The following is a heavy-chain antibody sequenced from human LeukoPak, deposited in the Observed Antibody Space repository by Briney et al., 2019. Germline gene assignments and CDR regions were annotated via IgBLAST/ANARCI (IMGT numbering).Heavy chain of an antibody. CDR1: GYTFTGYY. CDR2: INPNSGGT. V-gene: IGHV1-2*02. CDR3: ARDTPDYDFRSGYFQLYYYYYMDV. J-gene: IGHJ6*03. D-gene: IGHD3-3*01. Sequence: ASVKVSCKASGYTFTGYYMHWVRQAPGQGLEWMGWINPNSGGTNYAQKFQGRVTMTRDTSISTAYMELSRLRSDDTAVYYCARDTPDYDFRSGYFQLYYYYYMDVWGKGTTVTVSS.